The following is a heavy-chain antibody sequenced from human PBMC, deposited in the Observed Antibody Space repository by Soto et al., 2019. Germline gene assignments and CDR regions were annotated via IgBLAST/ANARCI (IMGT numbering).Heavy chain of an antibody. J-gene: IGHJ1*01. CDR3: AKGHSDGYYYDSSGYFEYFQH. V-gene: IGHV3-30*02. CDR2: IWYDGSNK. Sequence: GGSLRLSCAASGFTFSSYGMHWVRQAPGKGLEWVAVIWYDGSNKYYADSVKGRFTISRDNSKNTLYLQMNSLRAEDTAVYYCAKGHSDGYYYDSSGYFEYFQHWGQGTLVTVSS. D-gene: IGHD3-22*01. CDR1: GFTFSSYG.